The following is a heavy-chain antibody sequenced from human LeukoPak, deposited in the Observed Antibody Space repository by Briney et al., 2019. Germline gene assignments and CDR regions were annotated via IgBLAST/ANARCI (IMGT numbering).Heavy chain of an antibody. Sequence: SETLSLTCDVSSGSISSGGYPWSWLRQPPGKGLEWIGYIYDSGNTYYNPSLKSRVTISVDRSKNQFSLKLSSVTAADTAVYYCARGGGNPSYFAYWGQGTQVTVSS. D-gene: IGHD4-23*01. CDR2: IYDSGNT. V-gene: IGHV4-30-2*01. CDR3: ARGGGNPSYFAY. J-gene: IGHJ4*02. CDR1: SGSISSGGYP.